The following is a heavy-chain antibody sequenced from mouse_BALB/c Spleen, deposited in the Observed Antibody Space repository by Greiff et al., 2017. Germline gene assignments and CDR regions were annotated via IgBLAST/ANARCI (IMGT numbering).Heavy chain of an antibody. J-gene: IGHJ2*01. D-gene: IGHD2-14*01. CDR2: IDPANGNT. V-gene: IGHV14-3*02. CDR3: AMGGYRYDVGD. CDR1: GFNIKDTY. Sequence: VQLQQSGAELVKPGASVKLSCTASGFNIKDTYMHWVKQRPEQGLEWIGRIDPANGNTKYDPKFQGKATITADTSSNTAYLQLSSLTSEDTAVYYCAMGGYRYDVGDWGQGTTLTVAS.